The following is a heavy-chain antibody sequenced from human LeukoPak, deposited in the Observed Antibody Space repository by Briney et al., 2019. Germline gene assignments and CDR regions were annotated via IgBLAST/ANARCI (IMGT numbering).Heavy chain of an antibody. Sequence: SETLSLTCTVSGYSISSGYYWGWIRQPPGKGLEWIGSIYYSGSTYYNPSLKSRVTISVDTSKNQFSLKLSSMTAADTAVYYCARHSRITMVRGMDYWGQGTLVTVSS. D-gene: IGHD3-10*01. J-gene: IGHJ4*02. CDR1: GYSISSGYY. CDR3: ARHSRITMVRGMDY. V-gene: IGHV4-38-2*02. CDR2: IYYSGST.